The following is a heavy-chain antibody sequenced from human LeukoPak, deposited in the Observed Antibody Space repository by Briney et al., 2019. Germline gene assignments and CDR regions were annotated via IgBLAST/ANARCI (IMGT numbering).Heavy chain of an antibody. CDR1: GGSISSGSFY. D-gene: IGHD1-26*01. CDR3: ARLLGATGYYFDY. V-gene: IGHV4-61*02. Sequence: SETLSLTCTVSGGSISSGSFYWSWLRQPAGKGLEWIGRIYTSGSTNYNPSLKSRVTISVDTSKNQFSLKLSSVTAADTAVYYCARLLGATGYYFDYWGQGTLVTVSS. J-gene: IGHJ4*02. CDR2: IYTSGST.